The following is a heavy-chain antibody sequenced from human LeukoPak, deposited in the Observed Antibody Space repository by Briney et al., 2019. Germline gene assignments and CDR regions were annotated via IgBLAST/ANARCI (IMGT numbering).Heavy chain of an antibody. D-gene: IGHD2-15*01. CDR1: GFTFSDQD. V-gene: IGHV3-23*01. CDR2: IERDGTYT. Sequence: GGSLSLSCAASGFTFSDQDMTWVRQAPGRGLQWVSSIERDGTYTFYADSVKGRFTISRDNSKNTLYLQMNSLRGEDTAVYYCAKGGISTSGLDYWGQGILVTVSS. CDR3: AKGGISTSGLDY. J-gene: IGHJ4*02.